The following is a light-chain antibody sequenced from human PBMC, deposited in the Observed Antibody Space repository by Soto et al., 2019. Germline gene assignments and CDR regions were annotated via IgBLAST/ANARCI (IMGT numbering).Light chain of an antibody. V-gene: IGKV3-20*01. CDR2: GAS. J-gene: IGKJ2*01. CDR3: QQYDTSQYT. Sequence: EIVLAQSPGTLSLSPGERATLSCRASQDVSSAYLAWYQQKPGQAPRLLIYGASSRATGIPDRFSGSGSGTDFTLTISRLEPEDFAVYYCQQYDTSQYTFGQGTKLEIK. CDR1: QDVSSAY.